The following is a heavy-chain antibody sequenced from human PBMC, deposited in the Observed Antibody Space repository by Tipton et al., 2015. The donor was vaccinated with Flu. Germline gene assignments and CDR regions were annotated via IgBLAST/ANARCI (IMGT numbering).Heavy chain of an antibody. V-gene: IGHV3-11*01. Sequence: SGFTFSDYYMSWIRQLPGKGLEWVSHISSSGTTINYADSVKGRFTISRDNAKNSLYLQMNSLRAEDTAVYYCARDHPPSITVLGEITDYFGMAVWGQGTTVTVSS. D-gene: IGHD3-3*01. CDR3: ARDHPPSITVLGEITDYFGMAV. CDR1: GFTFSDYY. CDR2: ISSSGTTI. J-gene: IGHJ6*02.